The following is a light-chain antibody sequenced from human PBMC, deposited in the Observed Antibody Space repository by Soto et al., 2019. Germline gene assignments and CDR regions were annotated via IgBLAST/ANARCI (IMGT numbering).Light chain of an antibody. Sequence: DIQMTQSPSTLSASVLDRVTITCRASQSISSWLAWYQQKPGKAPKLLIYDASSLESGVPSRFSGSGSDTEFTLTINNLQPDDFATYHCQQYNRYSLTFGGGTRWISN. CDR3: QQYNRYSLT. CDR1: QSISSW. J-gene: IGKJ4*01. V-gene: IGKV1-5*01. CDR2: DAS.